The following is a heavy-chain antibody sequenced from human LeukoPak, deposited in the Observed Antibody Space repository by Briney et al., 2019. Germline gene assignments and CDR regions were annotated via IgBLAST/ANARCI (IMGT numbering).Heavy chain of an antibody. Sequence: GASVTVSCKPSRYTFPSYDINWVRQATGQGREWMGWMNPNSGNTGYAQKLQGRVTMTRNTSISTAYMELSSLRSDDTAVYYCARDQTLGIAAAGPFDYWGQGTLVTVSS. V-gene: IGHV1-8*01. CDR2: MNPNSGNT. CDR3: ARDQTLGIAAAGPFDY. J-gene: IGHJ4*02. CDR1: RYTFPSYD. D-gene: IGHD6-13*01.